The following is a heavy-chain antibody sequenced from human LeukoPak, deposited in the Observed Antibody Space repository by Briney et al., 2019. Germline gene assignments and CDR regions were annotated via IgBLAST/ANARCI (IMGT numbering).Heavy chain of an antibody. V-gene: IGHV3-23*01. CDR2: FSASGGST. J-gene: IGHJ5*01. D-gene: IGHD3-16*01. CDR1: GFTFSNYA. Sequence: GGSLRLSCAASGFTFSNYALSWVRQPPGKGLEWVSAFSASGGSTFYAASVKGRFTISRDNAKNSLHLQMNSLRAEDTAVYYCARGGGGSDSWGQGTLVTVSS. CDR3: ARGGGGSDS.